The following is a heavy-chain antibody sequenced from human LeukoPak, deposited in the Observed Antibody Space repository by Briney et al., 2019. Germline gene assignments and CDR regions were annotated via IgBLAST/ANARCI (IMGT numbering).Heavy chain of an antibody. V-gene: IGHV4-30-4*01. CDR2: IYYSGST. CDR1: GGSISSGDYY. D-gene: IGHD6-13*01. J-gene: IGHJ4*02. Sequence: PSETLSLTCTVSGGSISSGDYYWSWIRQPPGKGLEWIGYIYYSGSTYYNPSLKSRVTISVDTSKNQFSLKLSSVTAADTAVYYCARDVAAAEVPSMWGQGTLVTVSS. CDR3: ARDVAAAEVPSM.